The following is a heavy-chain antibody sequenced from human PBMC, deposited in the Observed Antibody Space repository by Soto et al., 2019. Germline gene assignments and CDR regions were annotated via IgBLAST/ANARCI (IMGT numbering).Heavy chain of an antibody. D-gene: IGHD2-15*01. CDR3: ARQGYCSGGSCYSFDY. V-gene: IGHV1-69*06. CDR1: GGTFSSYA. Sequence: QVQLVQSGAEVKKPGSSVKVSCKASGGTFSSYAISWVRQAPGQGLEWMGGIIPIFGTANYAQKCQGRVTITADKSTSTAYMELSSLRSEDTAVYYCARQGYCSGGSCYSFDYWGQGTLVTVSS. CDR2: IIPIFGTA. J-gene: IGHJ4*02.